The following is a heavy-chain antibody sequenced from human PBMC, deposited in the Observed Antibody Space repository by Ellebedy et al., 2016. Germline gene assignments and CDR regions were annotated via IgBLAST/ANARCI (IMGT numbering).Heavy chain of an antibody. CDR2: ISSSSSTI. D-gene: IGHD2/OR15-2a*01. J-gene: IGHJ2*01. CDR1: GFTFSSYS. Sequence: GESLKISCAASGFTFSSYSMNWVRQAPGKGLEWVSYISSSSSTIYYADSVKGRFTISRDNAKNSLYLQMNSLRDDDTAVYSCARDQHFAFDLWGRGTLVTVSS. V-gene: IGHV3-48*02. CDR3: ARDQHFAFDL.